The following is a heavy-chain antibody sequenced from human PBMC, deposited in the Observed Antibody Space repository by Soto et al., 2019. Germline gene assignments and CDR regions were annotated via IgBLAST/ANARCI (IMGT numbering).Heavy chain of an antibody. J-gene: IGHJ2*01. CDR1: GYTSSTYA. Sequence: QVQLVQSGAEEKKPGASVKVSCKASGYTSSTYAMHWGRQAPGQRLEWMGWINAGNGNTKYSQKFQGRVTITRDTSASTAYMELSSMRSEDTAVYYCARAPSWWYFDLWGRGALVTVSS. CDR2: INAGNGNT. V-gene: IGHV1-3*05. CDR3: ARAPSWWYFDL.